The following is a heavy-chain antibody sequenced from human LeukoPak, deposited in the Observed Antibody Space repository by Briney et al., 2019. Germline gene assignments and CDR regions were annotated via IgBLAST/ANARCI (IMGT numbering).Heavy chain of an antibody. D-gene: IGHD6-13*01. Sequence: SQTLSLTCTVSGGSVSSGGYYWSWIRQPAGKGLEWIGRIYTSGSTNYNPSLKSRVTMSVDTSKNQFSLKLSSVTAADTAVYYCARDQGYSSSPLDYWGQGTLVTVSS. CDR3: ARDQGYSSSPLDY. CDR2: IYTSGST. V-gene: IGHV4-61*02. CDR1: GGSVSSGGYY. J-gene: IGHJ4*02.